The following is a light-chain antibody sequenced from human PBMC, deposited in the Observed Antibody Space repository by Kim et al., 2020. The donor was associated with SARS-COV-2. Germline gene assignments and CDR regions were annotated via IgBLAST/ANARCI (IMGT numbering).Light chain of an antibody. CDR1: NSDVGNYYS. Sequence: QSALTQPPSASGSPGQSVTVSCTGTNSDVGNYYSVSWYQHHPGKAPKLMIYEVAKRPSGVPDRFSGSKSGKTASLTISGLQAEDEADYYCNSYAGSRTYVFGTGTKVTVL. CDR2: EVA. V-gene: IGLV2-8*01. CDR3: NSYAGSRTYV. J-gene: IGLJ1*01.